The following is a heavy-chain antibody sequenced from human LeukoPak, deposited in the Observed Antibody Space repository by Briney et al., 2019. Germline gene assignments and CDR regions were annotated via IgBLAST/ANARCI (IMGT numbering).Heavy chain of an antibody. CDR3: ARERWHCRVNCYSVYYYALDV. Sequence: GASVTVSRKGSGYTFTNYAVHWVRQAPGQRLEWLGWINPGNGDTKYSQNFQGRVTVTSDTSAATAYVELNSLTSEDTAVYYCARERWHCRVNCYSVYYYALDVWGQGTTVTVSS. CDR2: INPGNGDT. D-gene: IGHD2-15*01. V-gene: IGHV1-3*01. CDR1: GYTFTNYA. J-gene: IGHJ6*02.